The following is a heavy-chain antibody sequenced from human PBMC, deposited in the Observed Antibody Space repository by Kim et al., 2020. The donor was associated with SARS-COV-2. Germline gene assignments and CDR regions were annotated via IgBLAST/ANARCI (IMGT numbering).Heavy chain of an antibody. Sequence: GGSLRLSCAASGFTFSSYSMNWVRQAPGKGLEWVSSISSSSSYIYYADSVKGRFTISRDNAKNSLYLQMNSLRAEDTAVYYCARHYDFWSGYNSQLYYYYYYGMDVWGQGTTVTVSS. CDR3: ARHYDFWSGYNSQLYYYYYYGMDV. D-gene: IGHD3-3*01. CDR1: GFTFSSYS. CDR2: ISSSSSYI. J-gene: IGHJ6*02. V-gene: IGHV3-21*01.